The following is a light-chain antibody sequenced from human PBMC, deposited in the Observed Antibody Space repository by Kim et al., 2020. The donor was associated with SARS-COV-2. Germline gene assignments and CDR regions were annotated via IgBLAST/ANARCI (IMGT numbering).Light chain of an antibody. V-gene: IGKV3-11*01. CDR3: QQRSNWPLT. CDR2: DAS. J-gene: IGKJ4*01. Sequence: LSPGERATLSCRASQSISNYLAWYQQKPGQAPRFLIYDASNRATGIPARFSGSGYGTDFTLTISSLEPEDFAVYYCQQRSNWPLTFGGGTKVDIK. CDR1: QSISNY.